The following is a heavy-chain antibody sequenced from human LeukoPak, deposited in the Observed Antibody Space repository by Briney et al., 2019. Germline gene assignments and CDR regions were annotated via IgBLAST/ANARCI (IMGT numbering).Heavy chain of an antibody. CDR1: GASISNYY. CDR2: MHYSGNT. J-gene: IGHJ4*02. D-gene: IGHD3-3*01. CDR3: ARAVNDFWSGFSYYFDY. Sequence: SETLSLTCTVSGASISNYYWSWVRQPPGKGLEWIGYMHYSGNTNHNPSLKSRVTTSVDMSSNLFSLKLTSVTAADTAVYYCARAVNDFWSGFSYYFDYWGQGALVTVSS. V-gene: IGHV4-59*01.